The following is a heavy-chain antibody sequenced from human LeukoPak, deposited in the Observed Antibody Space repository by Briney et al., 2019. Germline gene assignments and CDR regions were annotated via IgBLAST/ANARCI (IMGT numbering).Heavy chain of an antibody. Sequence: SETLSLTCTLSGGSMRSYYWSWIRQPPGKGLELIGYVYYSGTANYNPSLESRVTILVDTSKNQFSLNLSSVTAADTAVYYCARTKSGWYYSDYWGQGTLVTVSS. D-gene: IGHD6-19*01. V-gene: IGHV4-59*08. CDR1: GGSMRSYY. J-gene: IGHJ4*02. CDR2: VYYSGTA. CDR3: ARTKSGWYYSDY.